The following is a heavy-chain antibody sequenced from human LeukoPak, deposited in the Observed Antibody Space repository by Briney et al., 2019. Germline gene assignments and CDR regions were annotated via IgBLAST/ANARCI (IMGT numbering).Heavy chain of an antibody. Sequence: ASVKVSCKASGYTFTGYYMHWVRQAPGQGLEWMGWINPNSGGTNYAQKFRGRVTMTRDTSISTAYMELRSLRSDDTAVYYCARDNGYGGNLFDYWGQGTLVTVSS. CDR3: ARDNGYGGNLFDY. V-gene: IGHV1-2*02. D-gene: IGHD4-23*01. CDR1: GYTFTGYY. J-gene: IGHJ4*02. CDR2: INPNSGGT.